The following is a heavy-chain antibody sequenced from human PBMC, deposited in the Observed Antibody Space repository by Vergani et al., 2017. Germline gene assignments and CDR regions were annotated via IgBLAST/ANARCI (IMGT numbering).Heavy chain of an antibody. J-gene: IGHJ4*02. CDR2: IFSNDET. Sequence: QVTLKESGPVLVKPTETLTLTCTVSGFSLSNARMGVSWIRQPPGKALEWLAHIFSNDETSYSTSLKSRLTISKDTSKSQVVLTMTTMDPVDTATYYCERISTYYDFWGGYYSYYFDYWGQGTLVTVSS. D-gene: IGHD3-3*01. V-gene: IGHV2-26*01. CDR3: ERISTYYDFWGGYYSYYFDY. CDR1: GFSLSNARMG.